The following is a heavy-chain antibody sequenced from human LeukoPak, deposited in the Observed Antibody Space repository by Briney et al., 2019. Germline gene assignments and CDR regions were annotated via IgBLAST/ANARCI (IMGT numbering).Heavy chain of an antibody. CDR2: ISYGGSNK. CDR3: AKERGSYGSGSLFGY. D-gene: IGHD3-10*01. J-gene: IGHJ4*02. Sequence: GGSLRLSCAASGFTISTYGMHWVRQAPGKGLEWVAVISYGGSNKYYVDSVKGRFTISRDNSKNTLYLQMNSLRVEDTAVYYCAKERGSYGSGSLFGYWGQGTLVTVSS. V-gene: IGHV3-30*18. CDR1: GFTISTYG.